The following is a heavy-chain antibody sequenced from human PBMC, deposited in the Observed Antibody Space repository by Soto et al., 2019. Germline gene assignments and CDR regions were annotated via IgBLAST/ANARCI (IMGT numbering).Heavy chain of an antibody. D-gene: IGHD2-8*01. CDR1: GYTFTSYD. CDR2: MNPNSGNT. Sequence: GASVKVSFKASGYTFTSYDINWLRQATGQGVEWMGWMNPNSGNTGYAQKFQGRVTMTRNTSISTAYMELSSLRSEDTAVYYCARGRGDYCTNGVCYLSWFDPWGQGTLVTVSS. CDR3: ARGRGDYCTNGVCYLSWFDP. V-gene: IGHV1-8*01. J-gene: IGHJ5*02.